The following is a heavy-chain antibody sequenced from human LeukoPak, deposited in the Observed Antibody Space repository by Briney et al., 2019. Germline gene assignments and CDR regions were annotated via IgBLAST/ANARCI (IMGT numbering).Heavy chain of an antibody. CDR2: ISYDGSNK. V-gene: IGHV3-30-3*01. D-gene: IGHD6-13*01. CDR1: GFTFSSYA. J-gene: IGHJ4*02. Sequence: GGSLRLSCAASGFTFSSYAMHWVRQAPGKGLEWVAVISYDGSNKYYADSVKGRFTISRDNSKNTLYLQMNSLRAEDTAVHYCARGGSEYSSSSYFDYWGQGTLVTVSS. CDR3: ARGGSEYSSSSYFDY.